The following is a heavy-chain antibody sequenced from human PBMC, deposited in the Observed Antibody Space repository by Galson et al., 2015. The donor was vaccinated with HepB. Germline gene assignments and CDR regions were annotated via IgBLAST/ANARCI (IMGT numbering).Heavy chain of an antibody. D-gene: IGHD1-26*01. CDR3: ARDRGRGARYFDY. V-gene: IGHV3-11*06. Sequence: LRLSCAASGFNFGDKFMSWIRQSPGRSLEWVSDISVTSTYTHYAESVKGRFTISRDNARDSLFLQMDSLRVEDTAVYYCARDRGRGARYFDYWGQGVLVIVSS. CDR2: ISVTSTYT. CDR1: GFNFGDKF. J-gene: IGHJ4*02.